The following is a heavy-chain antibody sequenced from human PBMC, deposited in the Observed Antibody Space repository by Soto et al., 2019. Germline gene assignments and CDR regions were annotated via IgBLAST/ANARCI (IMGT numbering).Heavy chain of an antibody. CDR1: GITVSNNY. Sequence: GGSLRLSCAASGITVSNNYMSWVRQAPGKGLEWVSVLYGGGTTYYADSVKGRFTISRHNSKNTLFLQMNSLRAEDTAVYYCARDIFYFVSGTDYDCYIDVWGKGTTVTVSS. CDR2: LYGGGTT. J-gene: IGHJ6*03. CDR3: ARDIFYFVSGTDYDCYIDV. D-gene: IGHD3-10*01. V-gene: IGHV3-53*04.